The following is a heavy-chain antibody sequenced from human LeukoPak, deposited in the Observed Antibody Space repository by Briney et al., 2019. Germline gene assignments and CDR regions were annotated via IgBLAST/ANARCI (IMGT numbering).Heavy chain of an antibody. J-gene: IGHJ4*02. CDR1: GGSISSYY. Sequence: SETLSLTCTVSGGSISSYYWSWIRQPPGKGLEWIGYIYYSGSTNYSPSLKSRVTISVDTSKNQFSLKLSSVTAADTAVYYCARSDSYGSPGPILGWGQGTLVTVSS. D-gene: IGHD5-18*01. CDR2: IYYSGST. CDR3: ARSDSYGSPGPILG. V-gene: IGHV4-59*01.